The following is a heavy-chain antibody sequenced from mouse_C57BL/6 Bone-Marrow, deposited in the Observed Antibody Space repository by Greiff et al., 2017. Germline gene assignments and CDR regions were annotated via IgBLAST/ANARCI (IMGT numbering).Heavy chain of an antibody. CDR3: ARGDYGIAWFAY. D-gene: IGHD1-1*01. J-gene: IGHJ3*01. Sequence: EVKLMESGGGLVKPGGSLKLSCAASGFTFSDYGMHWVRQAPGKGLEWVAYISSGSSTIYYADTVKGRFTISRDNAKNTLFLQMTSLRSEDTAMYYCARGDYGIAWFAYWGQGTLVTVSA. CDR2: ISSGSSTI. CDR1: GFTFSDYG. V-gene: IGHV5-17*01.